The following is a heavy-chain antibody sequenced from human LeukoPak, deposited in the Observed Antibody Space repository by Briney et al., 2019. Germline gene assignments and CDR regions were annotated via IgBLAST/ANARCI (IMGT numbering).Heavy chain of an antibody. D-gene: IGHD3-10*02. Sequence: KASETLSLTCAVSGGSISSYYWNWIRQPPGKGLEWIGYIYYSGSTNYNPSLKSRVTISIDTSKNQLSLQLRSVTAADTAVYYCATDVRGLVPYYFDLWGQGTLVTVSS. V-gene: IGHV4-59*01. CDR1: GGSISSYY. CDR2: IYYSGST. J-gene: IGHJ4*02. CDR3: ATDVRGLVPYYFDL.